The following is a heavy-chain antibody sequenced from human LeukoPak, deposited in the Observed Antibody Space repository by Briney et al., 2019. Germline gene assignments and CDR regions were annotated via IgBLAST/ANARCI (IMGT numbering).Heavy chain of an antibody. Sequence: ASVKVSCKASRGTFSSYAISWVRQAPGQGLEWMGGIIPIFGTANYAQKFQGRVTITADESTSTAYMELSSLRSEDTAVYYCARLHGFLEWLFYFDYWGQGTLVTVSS. V-gene: IGHV1-69*13. CDR2: IIPIFGTA. D-gene: IGHD3-3*01. J-gene: IGHJ4*02. CDR3: ARLHGFLEWLFYFDY. CDR1: RGTFSSYA.